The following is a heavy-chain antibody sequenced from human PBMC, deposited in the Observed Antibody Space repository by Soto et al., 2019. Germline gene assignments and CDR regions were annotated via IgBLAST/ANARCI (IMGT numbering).Heavy chain of an antibody. J-gene: IGHJ4*02. CDR1: GFTFSNAW. CDR3: AKDFWGTKADFFDY. V-gene: IGHV3-15*07. CDR2: IKSKTDGGTT. Sequence: GGSLRLSCAASGFTFSNAWMNWVRQAPGKGLEWVGRIKSKTDGGTTDYAAPVKGRFTISRDNSKNTLYLEMSSLRAEDTAVYYCAKDFWGTKADFFDYWGPGTLVTVSS. D-gene: IGHD3-3*01.